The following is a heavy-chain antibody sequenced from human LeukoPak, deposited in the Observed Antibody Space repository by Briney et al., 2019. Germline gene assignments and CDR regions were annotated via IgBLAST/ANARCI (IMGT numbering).Heavy chain of an antibody. J-gene: IGHJ5*02. V-gene: IGHV3-7*01. CDR2: IKQDGNEK. CDR1: GFPFSTYW. D-gene: IGHD2-2*01. CDR3: AREVLYCSSTSCLNWFDP. Sequence: GGSLRLSCAASGFPFSTYWMSRVRQAPGKGLEWVANIKQDGNEKYYLDSVKGRFTISRDNAKNSLYLQMNSLRAEDTAVYYCAREVLYCSSTSCLNWFDPWGQGTLVTVSS.